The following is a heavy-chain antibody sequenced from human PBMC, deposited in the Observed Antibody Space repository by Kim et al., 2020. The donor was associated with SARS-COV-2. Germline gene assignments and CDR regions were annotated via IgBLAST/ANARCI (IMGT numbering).Heavy chain of an antibody. J-gene: IGHJ4*02. CDR2: IIPIFGTA. CDR3: ARARGLLALFDY. Sequence: SVKVSCKASGGTFSSYAISWVRQAPGQGLEWMGGIIPIFGTANYAQKFQGRVTITADESTSTAYMELSSLRSEDTAVYYCARARGLLALFDYWGQGTLVTVSS. V-gene: IGHV1-69*13. D-gene: IGHD3-22*01. CDR1: GGTFSSYA.